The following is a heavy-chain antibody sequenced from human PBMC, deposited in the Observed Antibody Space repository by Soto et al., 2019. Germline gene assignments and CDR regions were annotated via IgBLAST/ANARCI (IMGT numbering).Heavy chain of an antibody. J-gene: IGHJ4*02. V-gene: IGHV3-7*01. CDR2: ISEDGSVK. D-gene: IGHD4-17*01. CDR1: GFTFSSYW. Sequence: EVQLVESGGGLVQPGGSLRLSCAVSGFTFSSYWMAWIRQAPGKGLEWVDNISEDGSVKNYVGSVKGRFTVSRDNAKNSRYLQKNSRRDEDTAVYFCARDEGLTETTFRFDYWVQGTLVTVSS. CDR3: ARDEGLTETTFRFDY.